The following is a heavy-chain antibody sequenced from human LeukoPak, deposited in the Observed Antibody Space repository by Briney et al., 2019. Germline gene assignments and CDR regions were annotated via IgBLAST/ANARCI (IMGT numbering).Heavy chain of an antibody. CDR3: ERARYSDF. CDR2: IKEDGSEK. J-gene: IGHJ4*02. CDR1: GFTFSNYW. V-gene: IGHV3-7*01. Sequence: GGSLRLSCVASGFTFSNYWMTWVRQAPGKGLEWVANIKEDGSEKNYADSVKGRFTISRDNAKNSLYLQMNSLRGEDTAVYYCERARYSDFWGQGTLVTVSS.